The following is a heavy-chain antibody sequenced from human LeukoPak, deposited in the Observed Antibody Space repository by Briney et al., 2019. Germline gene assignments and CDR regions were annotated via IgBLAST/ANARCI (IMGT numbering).Heavy chain of an antibody. CDR1: GYTFTGYY. D-gene: IGHD3-22*01. CDR2: SNPNSGGT. CDR3: ARFPYVHYYDSSGYSPFDY. V-gene: IGHV1-2*02. J-gene: IGHJ4*02. Sequence: ASVKVSCKASGYTFTGYYMHWVRQAPGQGLEWMGWSNPNSGGTNYAQKFQGRVTMTRDTSISTAYMELSRLRSDDTAVYYCARFPYVHYYDSSGYSPFDYWGQGTLVTVSS.